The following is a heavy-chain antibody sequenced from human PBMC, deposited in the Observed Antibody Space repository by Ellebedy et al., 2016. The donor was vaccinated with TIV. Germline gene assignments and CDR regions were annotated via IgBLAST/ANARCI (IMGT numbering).Heavy chain of an antibody. V-gene: IGHV3-7*03. CDR3: VRYVAAFDI. Sequence: GESLKISCAGSGFPFSSYWMSWVRQAPGKGLEWVANINKDGSEKYYVDSVKGRVTISRDNSKKSLYLQINSLRAEDTAVYYCVRYVAAFDIWGQGTMVTVSS. CDR1: GFPFSSYW. CDR2: INKDGSEK. D-gene: IGHD3-16*01. J-gene: IGHJ3*02.